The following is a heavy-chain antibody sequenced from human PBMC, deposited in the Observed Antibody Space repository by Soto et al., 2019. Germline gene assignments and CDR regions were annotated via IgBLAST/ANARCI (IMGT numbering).Heavy chain of an antibody. CDR1: EFIFNTHW. CDR2: ISQDGSAK. V-gene: IGHV3-7*03. CDR3: AKCGPGCYYPV. D-gene: IGHD3-10*01. Sequence: PGGSLRLSCVASEFIFNTHWMSWVRQAPGKGLEGVASISQDGSAKKYGKCVEGRFTISRDNDKNSLYLQLNNLRADDTAVYYCAKCGPGCYYPVWGQGATVPVSS. J-gene: IGHJ6*02.